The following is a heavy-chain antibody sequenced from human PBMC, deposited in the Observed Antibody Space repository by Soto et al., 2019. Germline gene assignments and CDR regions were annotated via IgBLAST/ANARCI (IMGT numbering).Heavy chain of an antibody. CDR2: IYHSGST. CDR1: NGPITSGGYY. CDR3: ALMSGTYYVPDY. V-gene: IGHV4-31*03. Sequence: QVQLQESGPRLVEASQTLSLTCTVSNGPITSGGYYWSWIRQPPGKRLEWIGYIYHSGSTFYRPSLQSRLTMSVATYKNQFPLTLSSVTAADTAVYHCALMSGTYYVPDYWGQGTPVTVSS. D-gene: IGHD3-22*01. J-gene: IGHJ4*02.